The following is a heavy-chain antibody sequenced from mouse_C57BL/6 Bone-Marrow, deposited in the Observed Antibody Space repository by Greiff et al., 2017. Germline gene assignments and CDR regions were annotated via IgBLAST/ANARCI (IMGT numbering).Heavy chain of an antibody. J-gene: IGHJ4*01. CDR2: ISSGGDYI. V-gene: IGHV5-9-1*02. CDR1: GFTFRSSA. CDR3: TRRGYCRGDY. D-gene: IGHD2-3*01. Sequence: EVKLVESGEGLVKPGGSLKLSCAASGFTFRSSATSWVRQTPEKRLEWVAYISSGGDYIYSADTVKGLFTISRDNARNTLYLQMSSLKSEDTAMYYCTRRGYCRGDYWGQGTSGTVSS.